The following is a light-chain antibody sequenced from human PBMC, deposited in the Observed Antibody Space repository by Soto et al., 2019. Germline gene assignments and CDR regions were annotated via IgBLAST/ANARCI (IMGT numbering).Light chain of an antibody. J-gene: IGLJ1*01. CDR2: DGN. V-gene: IGLV2-11*01. CDR3: CSYVTTQEI. Sequence: QSALAQPRSVSGSPGQLLTISCTGTSSDVDDYRYVSWYQQYPGKAPKLVIYDGNKRPSGVPDRFSGSNSGNTASLTISGLQPEDEADYYCCSYVTTQEILGNGTKVTV. CDR1: SSDVDDYRY.